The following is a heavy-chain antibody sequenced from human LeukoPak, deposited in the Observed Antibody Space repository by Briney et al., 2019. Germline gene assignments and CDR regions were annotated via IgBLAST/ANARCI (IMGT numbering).Heavy chain of an antibody. D-gene: IGHD3-9*01. V-gene: IGHV3-48*03. Sequence: GGSLRLSCAASGFTFSSYVINWVRQAPGKGLEWVSYSSGSGSNIYYADSVKGRFTISRDNSKNTLYLQMSSLRAEDTATYFCARILTGYYDLWGQGTLVTVSS. CDR1: GFTFSSYV. CDR3: ARILTGYYDL. J-gene: IGHJ5*02. CDR2: SSGSGSNI.